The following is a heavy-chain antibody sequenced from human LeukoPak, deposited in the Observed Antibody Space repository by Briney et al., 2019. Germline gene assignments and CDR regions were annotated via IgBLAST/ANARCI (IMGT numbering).Heavy chain of an antibody. CDR1: GGSISSGGYY. CDR3: ARDLSASLLRFGEGPMNAFDI. V-gene: IGHV4-31*03. J-gene: IGHJ3*02. Sequence: PSETLSLTCTVSGGSISSGGYYWSWIRQHPGKGLEWIGYIYYSGSTYYNPSLKSRVTISVDTSKNQFSLKLSSVTAADTAVYYCARDLSASLLRFGEGPMNAFDIWGQGTMVTVSS. CDR2: IYYSGST. D-gene: IGHD3-10*01.